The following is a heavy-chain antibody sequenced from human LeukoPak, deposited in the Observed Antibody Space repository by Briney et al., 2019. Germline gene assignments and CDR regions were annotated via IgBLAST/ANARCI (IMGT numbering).Heavy chain of an antibody. CDR3: ARDPYSGYGGGWFDP. D-gene: IGHD5-12*01. J-gene: IGHJ5*02. Sequence: GGSLRLSCAASGFTFSSYWMSWVRQAPGKGLEWVANIKQDGSEKYYVDSVKGRFTISRDNAKNSLYLQMNSLRAEDTAVYYCARDPYSGYGGGWFDPWGQGTLVTVSS. CDR2: IKQDGSEK. CDR1: GFTFSSYW. V-gene: IGHV3-7*01.